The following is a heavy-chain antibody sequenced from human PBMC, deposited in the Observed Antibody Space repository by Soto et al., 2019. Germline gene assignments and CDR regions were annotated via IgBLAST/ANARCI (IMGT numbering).Heavy chain of an antibody. J-gene: IGHJ4*02. CDR3: ARHATYYDILSGYYFDY. CDR1: GYSFTSYK. V-gene: IGHV5-51*01. D-gene: IGHD3-9*01. Sequence: GESLKISCKGSGYSFTSYKIGWVRQMAGKGLGWMGIIYPGDSDTRYSPSFQGQVTISADKSTSTAYLQWSSLKASDTAMYYCARHATYYDILSGYYFDYWGQGTLVTVSS. CDR2: IYPGDSDT.